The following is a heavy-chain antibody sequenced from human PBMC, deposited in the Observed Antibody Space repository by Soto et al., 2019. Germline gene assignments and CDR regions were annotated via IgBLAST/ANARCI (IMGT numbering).Heavy chain of an antibody. D-gene: IGHD3-3*01. Sequence: EVQLVESGGGLVQPGGSLRLSCAASGFTFSSYWMHWVRQAPGKGLVWVSRINSDGSSTSYADSVKGRFTISRDNAKNXLXLQMNSLRAEDTAVYYCARDRYDFWSGYSIYYGMDVWGQGTTVTVSS. CDR3: ARDRYDFWSGYSIYYGMDV. J-gene: IGHJ6*02. CDR1: GFTFSSYW. CDR2: INSDGSST. V-gene: IGHV3-74*01.